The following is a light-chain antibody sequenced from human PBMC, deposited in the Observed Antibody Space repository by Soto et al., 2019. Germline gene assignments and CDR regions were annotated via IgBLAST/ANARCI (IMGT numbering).Light chain of an antibody. CDR3: ETGDSNFSV. V-gene: IGLV4-60*03. J-gene: IGLJ1*01. Sequence: QPVLTQSPSASASLGSSVKLTCTLSSGHSSSLIAWHQQQPGKAPRYLMKLEGSGTYNKGSGVPDRFSGSTSGADRYLTISTLQSEDEADYYCETGDSNFSVFGTGTKVTVL. CDR1: SGHSSSL. CDR2: LEGSGTY.